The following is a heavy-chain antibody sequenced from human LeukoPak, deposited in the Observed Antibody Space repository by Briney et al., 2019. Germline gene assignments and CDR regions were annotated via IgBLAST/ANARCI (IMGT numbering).Heavy chain of an antibody. CDR2: IKQDGSEK. Sequence: GGSLRLSCTASGFTFSTYWMTWVRQAPGKGLEWVANIKQDGSEKYYVDSVKGRFTISRDNTKNSVYLQMNSLRAEDTAVYYCAINHDYWGQGTLVTVSS. CDR3: AINHDY. V-gene: IGHV3-7*01. J-gene: IGHJ4*02. CDR1: GFTFSTYW.